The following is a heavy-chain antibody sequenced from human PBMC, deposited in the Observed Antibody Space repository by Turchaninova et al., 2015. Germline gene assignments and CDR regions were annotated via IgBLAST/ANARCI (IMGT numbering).Heavy chain of an antibody. CDR2: INQSGST. V-gene: IGHV4-34*01. J-gene: IGHJ1*01. CDR1: GGSFSGYY. D-gene: IGHD5-12*01. Sequence: QVQLQQWGAGLLKPSETLSLTCAVYGGSFSGYYWSWILQPPGKGLEWLGEINQSGSTHYNPSLNSRVTISVDTSKNQFSRKMSSVTAADTAVYYCARGRYGGYPPGAEYFQHWGQGTLVTVSS. CDR3: ARGRYGGYPPGAEYFQH.